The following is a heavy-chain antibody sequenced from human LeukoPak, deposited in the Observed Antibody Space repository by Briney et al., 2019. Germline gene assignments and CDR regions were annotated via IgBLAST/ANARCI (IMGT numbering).Heavy chain of an antibody. CDR3: ARDGGSSGYDY. J-gene: IGHJ4*02. CDR1: GGSISSYY. Sequence: ETLSLTCTVSGGSISSYYWSWIRQAPGKGLEYVSAISSNGGSTYYANSVKGRFTISRDNSKNTLYLQMGSLRAEDMAVYYCARDGGSSGYDYWGQGTLVTVSS. D-gene: IGHD3-22*01. V-gene: IGHV3-64*01. CDR2: ISSNGGST.